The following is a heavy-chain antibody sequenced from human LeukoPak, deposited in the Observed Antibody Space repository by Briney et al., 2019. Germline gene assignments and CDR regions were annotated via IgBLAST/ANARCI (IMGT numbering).Heavy chain of an antibody. CDR3: ARDLELSAVYYFDS. D-gene: IGHD3-3*01. CDR2: IPSGSEK. CDR1: GFTFSTFP. J-gene: IGHJ4*02. V-gene: IGHV3-30*04. Sequence: PGGSLRLSCEASGFTFSTFPMHWVRQAPGKGLEWVALIPSGSEKYYADSVKGRFTISRDNSKNMLYLQMNSLRADDTAVYYCARDLELSAVYYFDSWGQGTLVIVSS.